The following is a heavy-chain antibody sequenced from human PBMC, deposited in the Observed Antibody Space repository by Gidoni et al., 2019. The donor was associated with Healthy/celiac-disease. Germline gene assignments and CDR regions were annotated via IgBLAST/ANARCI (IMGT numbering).Heavy chain of an antibody. CDR1: GFTFSSYW. Sequence: EVQLVESGGRLVQPGVSLRLSCAASGFTFSSYWMSWVRQAPGKGLEWVDNIKQEGSEKYYGESVKGRFTISRDNAKNSLYLEMNSLRAEDTAVYYCARDALGYCSGGSCYSAYYYYGMDVWGQGTTVTVSS. CDR2: IKQEGSEK. V-gene: IGHV3-7*03. CDR3: ARDALGYCSGGSCYSAYYYYGMDV. D-gene: IGHD2-15*01. J-gene: IGHJ6*02.